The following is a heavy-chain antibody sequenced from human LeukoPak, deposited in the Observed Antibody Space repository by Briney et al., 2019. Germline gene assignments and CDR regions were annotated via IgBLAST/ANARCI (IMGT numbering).Heavy chain of an antibody. J-gene: IGHJ5*02. V-gene: IGHV3-74*01. D-gene: IGHD3-3*01. CDR2: INVEGSRT. CDR3: VRSMSGRDDL. Sequence: GGSLRLSCVGSGFTFSNYWVHWVRQAPGEGLVWVSRINVEGSRTDYADSVRGRFTISRDNVKNPLYLQMNSLTAEDTAVYYCVRSMSGRDDLWGQGTLVTVSS. CDR1: GFTFSNYW.